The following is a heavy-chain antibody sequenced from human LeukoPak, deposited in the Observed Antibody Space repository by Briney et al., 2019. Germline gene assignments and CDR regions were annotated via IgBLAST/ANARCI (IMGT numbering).Heavy chain of an antibody. CDR1: GFTVSSYS. D-gene: IGHD6-19*01. CDR3: ARDSSGWYGDAFDI. Sequence: PGGSLRLSCAASGFTVSSYSMNWVRQAPGKWLEWVSSISSSSSYIYYADSVKGRFTISRDNAKNSLYLQMNSLRAEDTAVYYCARDSSGWYGDAFDIWGQGTMVTVSS. CDR2: ISSSSSYI. V-gene: IGHV3-21*01. J-gene: IGHJ3*02.